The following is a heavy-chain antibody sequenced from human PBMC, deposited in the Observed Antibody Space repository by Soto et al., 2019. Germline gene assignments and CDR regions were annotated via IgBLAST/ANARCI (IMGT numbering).Heavy chain of an antibody. CDR2: INHSGST. CDR1: GGSFSVYY. D-gene: IGHD3-3*01. CDR3: ARGWATTSYAFWSGYYGIDP. V-gene: IGHV4-34*01. Sequence: PSETLSFPLAVYGGSFSVYYWPGIRQPPGRGLEWIGEINHSGSTNYNPSLKSRVTISVDTSKNQFSLKLSSVTAADTAVYYCARGWATTSYAFWSGYYGIDPWGQGTMVTVSS. J-gene: IGHJ5*02.